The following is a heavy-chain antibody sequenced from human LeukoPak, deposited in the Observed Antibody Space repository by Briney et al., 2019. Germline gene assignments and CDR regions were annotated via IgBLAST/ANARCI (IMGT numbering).Heavy chain of an antibody. CDR2: ISSNGGST. CDR1: GFTFSSYA. V-gene: IGHV3-64*04. Sequence: PGGSLRLSCSASGFTFSSYAMHWVRQAPGKGLEYVSAISSNGGSTYYADSVKGRFTISRDNSKNTLYLQMNSLRAEDTAVYYCAKDRSPTYYDFWSGYYRYDAFDIWGQGTMVTVSS. D-gene: IGHD3-3*01. CDR3: AKDRSPTYYDFWSGYYRYDAFDI. J-gene: IGHJ3*02.